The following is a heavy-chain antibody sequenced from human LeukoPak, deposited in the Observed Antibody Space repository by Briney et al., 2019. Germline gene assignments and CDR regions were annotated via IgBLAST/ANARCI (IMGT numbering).Heavy chain of an antibody. V-gene: IGHV1-69*05. D-gene: IGHD1-1*01. Sequence: SVKVSCKASGGTFSSEAFIWVRQAPGQGLEWMGGIIPIFGRADYAQKFQDIVTITTDESTSTVYMELSSLRSEDTAVYYCARGETILNRFDPWGQGTLVTVSS. CDR1: GGTFSSEA. CDR3: ARGETILNRFDP. CDR2: IIPIFGRA. J-gene: IGHJ5*02.